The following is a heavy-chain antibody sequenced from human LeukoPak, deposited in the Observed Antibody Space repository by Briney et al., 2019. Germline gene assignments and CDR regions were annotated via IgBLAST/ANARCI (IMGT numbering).Heavy chain of an antibody. J-gene: IGHJ4*02. CDR3: VLIAAAGFDY. V-gene: IGHV1-69*06. Sequence: SVKVSCKASGGTFSSYAISWVRQAPGQGLEWMGGIIPIFGTANYAQKFQGRVTITADKSTSTAYMELSSLRSEDTAVYYCVLIAAAGFDYWGQGTLVTVSS. D-gene: IGHD6-13*01. CDR2: IIPIFGTA. CDR1: GGTFSSYA.